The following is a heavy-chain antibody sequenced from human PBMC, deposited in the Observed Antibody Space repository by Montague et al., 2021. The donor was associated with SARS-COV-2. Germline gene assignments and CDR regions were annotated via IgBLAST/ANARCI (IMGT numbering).Heavy chain of an antibody. V-gene: IGHV4-34*01. Sequence: SETLSLTCAVYGGSFSGYYWSWIRQPPGKGLEWIGEINHSGSTNYNPSLKSRVTISVDTSKNQFSLKLSSVTAADTAVYYCASLTLGYCSSTSCYSDWFDPWGQGTLFTVSS. CDR2: INHSGST. CDR1: GGSFSGYY. J-gene: IGHJ5*02. CDR3: ASLTLGYCSSTSCYSDWFDP. D-gene: IGHD2-2*02.